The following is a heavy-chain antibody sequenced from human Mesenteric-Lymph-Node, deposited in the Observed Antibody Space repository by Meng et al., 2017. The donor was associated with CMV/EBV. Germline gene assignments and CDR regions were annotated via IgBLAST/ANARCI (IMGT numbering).Heavy chain of an antibody. J-gene: IGHJ4*02. D-gene: IGHD2-2*02. Sequence: NWWGWVRQPPGKGLEWIGEIYHSGSTNYNPSLKSRVTISVDKSKNQFSLKLSSVTAADTAVYYCARIAVGCSSTSCYIYRRAYYFDYWGQGTLVTVSS. CDR1: NW. V-gene: IGHV4-4*02. CDR2: IYHSGST. CDR3: ARIAVGCSSTSCYIYRRAYYFDY.